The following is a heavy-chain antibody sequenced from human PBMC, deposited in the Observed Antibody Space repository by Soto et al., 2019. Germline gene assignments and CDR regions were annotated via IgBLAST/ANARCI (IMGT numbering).Heavy chain of an antibody. CDR2: ISSSSSYI. D-gene: IGHD2-2*01. V-gene: IGHV3-21*01. CDR3: ARERPASLLRWYFDL. CDR1: GFTFSSYS. J-gene: IGHJ2*01. Sequence: GGSLRLSCAASGFTFSSYSMNWVRQAPGKGLEWVSSISSSSSYIYYADSVKGRFTISRDNAKNSLYLQMNSLRAEDTAVYYCARERPASLLRWYFDLWGRGTLVTVSS.